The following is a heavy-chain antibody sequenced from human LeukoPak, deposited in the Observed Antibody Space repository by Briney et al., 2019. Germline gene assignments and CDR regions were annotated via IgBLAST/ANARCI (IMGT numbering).Heavy chain of an antibody. D-gene: IGHD1-1*01. Sequence: GGSLRLSCGASGFTFSSYSMNWVRQAPGKGLEWVSSITSTSTNIYYADSVKGRLTISRDNAKNSLYLQMNSLRAEDTAVYFCARGWYTDAFDIWGQGTMVTVSS. CDR3: ARGWYTDAFDI. CDR1: GFTFSSYS. CDR2: ITSTSTNI. J-gene: IGHJ3*02. V-gene: IGHV3-21*01.